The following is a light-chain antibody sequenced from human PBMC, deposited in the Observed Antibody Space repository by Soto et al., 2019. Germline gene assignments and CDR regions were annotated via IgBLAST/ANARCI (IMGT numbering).Light chain of an antibody. V-gene: IGKV3-11*01. CDR2: DAS. Sequence: IVLTQSPGTLSLSPGERATLSCRASQSVSSYLAWYQQRPGQAPRLLIYDASNRATGIPARFSGSGSGTDFTLTISSLEPEDFAVYYCQQGSPVGQGTRLALK. J-gene: IGKJ5*01. CDR3: QQGSP. CDR1: QSVSSY.